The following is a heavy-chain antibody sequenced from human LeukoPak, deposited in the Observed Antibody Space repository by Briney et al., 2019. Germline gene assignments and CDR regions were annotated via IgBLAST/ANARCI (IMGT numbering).Heavy chain of an antibody. Sequence: GGSLRLSCSASGFTFSSYAMHWVRQASGKGLEYVSTISSNGGSTYHADSVKGRFTISRDDSKNTLYLQMSSLRDEDTAVYYCVKGAVVGAARAYYFDYWGQGTLVTVSS. CDR3: VKGAVVGAARAYYFDY. CDR1: GFTFSSYA. J-gene: IGHJ4*02. CDR2: ISSNGGST. D-gene: IGHD2-15*01. V-gene: IGHV3-64D*09.